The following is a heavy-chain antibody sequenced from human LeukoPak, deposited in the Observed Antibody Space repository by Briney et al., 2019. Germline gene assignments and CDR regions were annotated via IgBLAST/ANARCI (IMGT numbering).Heavy chain of an antibody. CDR2: ISGSGLST. J-gene: IGHJ4*02. Sequence: SGGSLRLSCAASGFTFSTYAMSWVRQAPGKGLEWVSGISGSGLSTSYADSVKGRFTISRDNSKNTLYLQMNSLRAEDTAVYYCARVPFDYWGQGTLVTVSS. CDR1: GFTFSTYA. V-gene: IGHV3-23*01. CDR3: ARVPFDY.